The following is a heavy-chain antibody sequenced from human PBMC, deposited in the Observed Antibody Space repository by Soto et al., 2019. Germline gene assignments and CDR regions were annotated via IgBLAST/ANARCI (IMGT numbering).Heavy chain of an antibody. D-gene: IGHD6-19*01. CDR1: GGSISSYY. J-gene: IGHJ4*02. Sequence: SETLSLTCTVSGGSISSYYWSWIRQPPGKGLEWIGYIYYSGSTNCNPSLKSRVTISVDTSKNQFSLKLSSVTAADTAVYYCARTVAGPDYWGQGTLVTVSS. CDR2: IYYSGST. CDR3: ARTVAGPDY. V-gene: IGHV4-59*01.